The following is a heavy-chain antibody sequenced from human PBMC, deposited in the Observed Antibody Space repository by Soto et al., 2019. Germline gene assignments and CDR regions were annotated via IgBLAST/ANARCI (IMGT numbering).Heavy chain of an antibody. CDR1: GGTFSSYA. Sequence: QVQLVQSGAEVKKPGSSVKVSCKASGGTFSSYAISWVRQAPGQGLEWMGGIIPIFGTANYAQKFQGRVTIAADESTSTAYMELSSLRSEDTAVYYCARGGGVYAVTTKNGMDVWGQGTTVTVSS. V-gene: IGHV1-69*01. D-gene: IGHD4-17*01. CDR2: IIPIFGTA. CDR3: ARGGGVYAVTTKNGMDV. J-gene: IGHJ6*02.